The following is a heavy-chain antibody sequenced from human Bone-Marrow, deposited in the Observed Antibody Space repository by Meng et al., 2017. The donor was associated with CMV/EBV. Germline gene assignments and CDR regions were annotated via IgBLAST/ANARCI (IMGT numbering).Heavy chain of an antibody. CDR3: ARRGILGVYNWFDP. D-gene: IGHD2-8*02. Sequence: VTLVQSGADVKKARASGKVSCKASGDSCSSYYMHWVRQAPGQGLEWMGIINPSGGSTSYAQKFQGRVTMTRDTSTSTVYMELSSLRSEDTAVYYCARRGILGVYNWFDPWGQGTLVTVSS. V-gene: IGHV1-46*01. J-gene: IGHJ5*02. CDR2: INPSGGST. CDR1: GDSCSSYY.